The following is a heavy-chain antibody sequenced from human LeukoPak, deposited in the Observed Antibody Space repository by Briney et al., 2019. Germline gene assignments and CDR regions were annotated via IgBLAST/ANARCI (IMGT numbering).Heavy chain of an antibody. CDR3: ASGRANYYHYVLDV. V-gene: IGHV1-18*01. CDR2: LSGYNGNT. CDR1: GYTYSHYG. Sequence: ASVKGSCKASGYTYSHYGFSWVRQAPGQGLEWMGWLSGYNGNTKYAQQFQGRVTMTTDTSTSTACLELRSLRSDDTAVYYCASGRANYYHYVLDVWGQGTTVSVSS. J-gene: IGHJ6*02.